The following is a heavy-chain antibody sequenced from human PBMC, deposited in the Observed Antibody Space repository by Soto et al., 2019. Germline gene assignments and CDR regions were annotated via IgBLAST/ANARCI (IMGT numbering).Heavy chain of an antibody. CDR2: ISSKMTT. J-gene: IGHJ4*02. Sequence: SETLSLTCDVSGVFISIDAYHWSWIRQHPGKGLEWIGFISSKMTTYYNPSLKGRVTMSADTSRKQFSLRLTSVTAADTAVYYCVRYRFSPIGSKFDYWGQGTLVTVSS. D-gene: IGHD3-16*02. CDR3: VRYRFSPIGSKFDY. CDR1: GVFISIDAYH. V-gene: IGHV4-31*11.